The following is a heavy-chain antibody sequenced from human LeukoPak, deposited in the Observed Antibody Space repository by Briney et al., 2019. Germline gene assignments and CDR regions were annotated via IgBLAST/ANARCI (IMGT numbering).Heavy chain of an antibody. CDR3: ARHGYSDYGIDS. CDR2: IHYSGST. V-gene: IGHV4-39*01. Sequence: PSETLSLTCTVSGGSISSSSYYWDWLRQPPGKGLEWIGYIHYSGSTHYNPALKSRLTISADMSKNQFALKMSSVTAADTAVYYCARHGYSDYGIDSWGQGTLVTVSS. D-gene: IGHD5-12*01. J-gene: IGHJ5*01. CDR1: GGSISSSSYY.